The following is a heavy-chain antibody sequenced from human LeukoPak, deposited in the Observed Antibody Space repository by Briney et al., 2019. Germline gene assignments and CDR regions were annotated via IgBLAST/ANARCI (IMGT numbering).Heavy chain of an antibody. CDR1: GGTFSSYA. D-gene: IGHD2-2*01. Sequence: SVKVSCKASGGTFSSYAISWVRQAPGQGLEWMGGIIPIFGTANYAQKFQGRVTITADESTSTAYMELSSLRSEDTAVYYCARDSLGYCSSTSCSSDYWGQGTLVAVSS. J-gene: IGHJ4*02. V-gene: IGHV1-69*13. CDR3: ARDSLGYCSSTSCSSDY. CDR2: IIPIFGTA.